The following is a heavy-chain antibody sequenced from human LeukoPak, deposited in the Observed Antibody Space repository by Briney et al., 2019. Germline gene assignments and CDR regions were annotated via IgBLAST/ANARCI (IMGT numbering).Heavy chain of an antibody. CDR1: GYTLTELS. CDR2: SDPEDGET. Sequence: ASVKVSCKVSGYTLTELSMHWVRQAPGKGLEWMGGSDPEDGETIYAQKFQGRVTMTEDTSTDTAYMELTSLRSDDTAMYYCATDPVGYCSANGCYSVDYWGQGTLVTVSS. D-gene: IGHD2-15*01. CDR3: ATDPVGYCSANGCYSVDY. V-gene: IGHV1-24*01. J-gene: IGHJ4*02.